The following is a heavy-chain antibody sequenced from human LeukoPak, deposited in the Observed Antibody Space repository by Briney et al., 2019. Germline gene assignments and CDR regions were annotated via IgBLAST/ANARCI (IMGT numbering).Heavy chain of an antibody. V-gene: IGHV1-2*06. CDR2: VNPNGGGT. CDR1: GYTFTGYY. Sequence: GASVKVSCKASGYTFTGYYMHWVRQAPGQGLEWMGRVNPNGGGTSYAQKFQGRVTMTRDTSISTAYMELSRLRSDDTAVYYCARDSKYQLPLADYWGQGTLVTVSS. J-gene: IGHJ4*02. CDR3: ARDSKYQLPLADY. D-gene: IGHD2-2*01.